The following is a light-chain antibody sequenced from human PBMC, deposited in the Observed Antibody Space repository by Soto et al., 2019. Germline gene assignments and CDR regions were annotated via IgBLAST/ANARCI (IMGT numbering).Light chain of an antibody. CDR1: SSNIDNNS. CDR2: DDN. CDR3: GSWDSSLSAYV. V-gene: IGLV1-51*01. Sequence: VLTQPPSVSAAPGQKVTISCSGSSSNIDNNSVSWYQQLPGTAPKLLIYDDNKRPSGIPDRFSGSKSGTSATLGITGFQTGDEADYYCGSWDSSLSAYVFGTGTKVTVL. J-gene: IGLJ1*01.